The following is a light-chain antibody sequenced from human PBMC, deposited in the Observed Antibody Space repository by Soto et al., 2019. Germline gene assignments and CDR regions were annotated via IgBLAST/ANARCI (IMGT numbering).Light chain of an antibody. CDR1: QSLNNMN. V-gene: IGKV3-20*01. J-gene: IGKJ2*01. Sequence: DIVLTQSPGTLSLSPGERATLSCRASQSLNNMNFAWYRQKPGQAPRLLIYGASNRATGTPDLFRGSGSGTDFTLTIIGLEPEDFAVYYFQGYGDSPPAFTFGQGTKLQIK. CDR3: QGYGDSPPAFT. CDR2: GAS.